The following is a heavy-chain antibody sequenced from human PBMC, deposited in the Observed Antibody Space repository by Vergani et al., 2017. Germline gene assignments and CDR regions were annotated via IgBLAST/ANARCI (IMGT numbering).Heavy chain of an antibody. CDR2: ISARYPST. CDR1: GFTFSACP. V-gene: IGHV3-23*01. D-gene: IGHD3-22*01. Sequence: EVQLLQSGGGVIQPGGSVRLSCPASGFTFSACPMTWVRQAPGKGLEWVSAISARYPSTYYADSVKGRFTISRDNSKNMLYLQMNSLRAEDTAVYYCARLSYDTTPYLQGGYDCWGQGTLVSVSS. J-gene: IGHJ4*02. CDR3: ARLSYDTTPYLQGGYDC.